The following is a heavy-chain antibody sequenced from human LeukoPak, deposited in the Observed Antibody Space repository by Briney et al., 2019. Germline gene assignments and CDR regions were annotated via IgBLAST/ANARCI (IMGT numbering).Heavy chain of an antibody. CDR1: GGSISSSSYY. CDR2: IYYSGST. V-gene: IGHV4-39*07. J-gene: IGHJ6*03. Sequence: SETLSLTCTVSGGSISSSSYYWGWIRQPPGKGLEWIGSIYYSGSTYYNPSLKSRVTISVDTSKNQFSLKLSSVTAADTAVYYCARGRYDFWSGYYRSPAYYYMDVWGKGTTVTVSS. D-gene: IGHD3-3*01. CDR3: ARGRYDFWSGYYRSPAYYYMDV.